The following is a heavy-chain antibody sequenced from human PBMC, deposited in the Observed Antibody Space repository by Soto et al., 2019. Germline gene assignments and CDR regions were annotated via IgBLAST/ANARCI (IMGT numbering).Heavy chain of an antibody. V-gene: IGHV4-59*08. D-gene: IGHD3-10*01. Sequence: PSETLSLTCTVSGGSISSYYWSWIRQPPGKGLEWIGYIYYSGSTNYNPSLKSRVTISVDTSKNQFSLKLSSVTAADTAVYYCARRYGSFFDYWGQGTLVTVSS. CDR1: GGSISSYY. CDR2: IYYSGST. CDR3: ARRYGSFFDY. J-gene: IGHJ4*02.